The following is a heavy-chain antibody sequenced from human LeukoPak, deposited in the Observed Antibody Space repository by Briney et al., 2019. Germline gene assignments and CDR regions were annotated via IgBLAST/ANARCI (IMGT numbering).Heavy chain of an antibody. CDR1: GYTFTGYS. V-gene: IGHV1-2*06. CDR2: INPNSGDT. D-gene: IGHD3-22*01. CDR3: ARALDSSGYYVVY. Sequence: ASVKASCKASGYTFTGYSIHWVRQAPGQGLEWMGRINPNSGDTNYAPKFQGEVTMTRDTSISTAFMEVSRLRSDDTAVYYCARALDSSGYYVVYWGQGTLVTVSS. J-gene: IGHJ4*02.